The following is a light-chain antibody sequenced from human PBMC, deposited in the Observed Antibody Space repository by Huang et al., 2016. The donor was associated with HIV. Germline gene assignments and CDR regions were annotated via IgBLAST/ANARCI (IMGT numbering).Light chain of an antibody. CDR1: QSASSY. J-gene: IGKJ4*01. Sequence: EIVLTQSPATLSLSPGERATLSCRASQSASSYLAWYQQRPGQAPRLLIYDASNRATGIPARFSGSGSGTDFTLTISSLEPEDFAVYYCQQRSNWPPLTFGGGTKVEIK. CDR2: DAS. CDR3: QQRSNWPPLT. V-gene: IGKV3-11*01.